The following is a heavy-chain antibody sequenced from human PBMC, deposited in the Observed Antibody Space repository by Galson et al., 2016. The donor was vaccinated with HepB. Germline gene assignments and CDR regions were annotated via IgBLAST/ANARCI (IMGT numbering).Heavy chain of an antibody. D-gene: IGHD3-3*01. Sequence: SLRLSCAVPGFTFSTYWMSWVRQAPGKGLEWVANINQDGREKYYVDSVKGRFTISRDNAENSLFLRMNSLRVEDTAVYYCATHMGRYDYWSGYKSHYYYGLDVWGQGTTATVSS. J-gene: IGHJ6*02. CDR1: GFTFSTYW. V-gene: IGHV3-7*01. CDR3: ATHMGRYDYWSGYKSHYYYGLDV. CDR2: INQDGREK.